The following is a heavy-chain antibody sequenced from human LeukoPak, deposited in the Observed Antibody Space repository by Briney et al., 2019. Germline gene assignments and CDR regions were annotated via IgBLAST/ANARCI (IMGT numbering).Heavy chain of an antibody. D-gene: IGHD2-15*01. CDR2: IIPIFGTA. Sequence: ASVKVSCKASGGTFSSYAISWVRQAPGQGLEWMGGIIPIFGTANYAQKFQGRVTITADESTSTAYMELSSLRSEDTAVYYCARDSKRSLGYCSGGSCYYGGYWGQGTLVTVSP. CDR3: ARDSKRSLGYCSGGSCYYGGY. V-gene: IGHV1-69*01. J-gene: IGHJ4*02. CDR1: GGTFSSYA.